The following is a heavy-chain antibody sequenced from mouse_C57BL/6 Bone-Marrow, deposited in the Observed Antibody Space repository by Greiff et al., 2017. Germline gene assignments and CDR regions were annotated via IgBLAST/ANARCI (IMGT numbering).Heavy chain of an antibody. Sequence: EVQVVESGGDLVKPGGSLKLSCAASGFTFSSYGMSWVRQTPDKRLEWVATISSGGSYTYYPDSVKGRFTISRDNAKNTLYLQMSSLKSEDTAMYYCARPYYDPYWYFDVWGTGTTVTVSS. J-gene: IGHJ1*03. CDR2: ISSGGSYT. D-gene: IGHD2-4*01. CDR1: GFTFSSYG. V-gene: IGHV5-6*01. CDR3: ARPYYDPYWYFDV.